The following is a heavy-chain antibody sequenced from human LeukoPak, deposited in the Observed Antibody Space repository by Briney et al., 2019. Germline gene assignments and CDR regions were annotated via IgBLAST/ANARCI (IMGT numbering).Heavy chain of an antibody. CDR3: ARTLKGTHDY. Sequence: SETLSLTCTVSGGSISSYYWSWLRQPPGKGLEWIGYIYYSGSTNYNPSLKSRVTISVDTSKNQFSLKLSSVTAADTAVYYCARTLKGTHDYWGQGTLVTVSS. CDR2: IYYSGST. V-gene: IGHV4-59*01. J-gene: IGHJ4*02. CDR1: GGSISSYY.